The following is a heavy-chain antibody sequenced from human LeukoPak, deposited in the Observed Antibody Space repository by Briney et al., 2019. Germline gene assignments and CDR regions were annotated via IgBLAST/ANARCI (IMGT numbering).Heavy chain of an antibody. CDR2: IKQDRSEK. D-gene: IGHD6-25*01. V-gene: IGHV3-7*01. CDR1: GFTFSSYW. Sequence: GGSLRLSCAASGFTFSSYWMSWVRQAPGKGLEWVANIKQDRSEKYYVDSVKGRFTISRDNAKNSLYLQMNSLRAEDTAVYYCAKIAAVRGYRRGYYFDYWGQGTLVTVSS. CDR3: AKIAAVRGYRRGYYFDY. J-gene: IGHJ4*02.